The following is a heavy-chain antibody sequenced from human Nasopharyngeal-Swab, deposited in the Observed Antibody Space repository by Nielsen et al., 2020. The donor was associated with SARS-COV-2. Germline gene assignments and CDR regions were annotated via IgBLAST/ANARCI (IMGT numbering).Heavy chain of an antibody. D-gene: IGHD5-12*01. Sequence: SETLSLTCTVSGGSISSYYWSWIRQPPGKGLEWIGYIYYSGSTNYNPSLKSRVTISVDTSKNQFSLKLSSVTAADTAVYYCARDRGWATRSYWYFDLWGRGTLVTVSS. CDR2: IYYSGST. V-gene: IGHV4-59*12. CDR3: ARDRGWATRSYWYFDL. J-gene: IGHJ2*01. CDR1: GGSISSYY.